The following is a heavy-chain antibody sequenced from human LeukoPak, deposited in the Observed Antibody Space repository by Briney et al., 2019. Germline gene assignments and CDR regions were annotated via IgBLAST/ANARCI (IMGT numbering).Heavy chain of an antibody. CDR3: ARESIAVAGAPFDY. V-gene: IGHV3-48*03. Sequence: GGSLRLSRAASGFTFSIYEMNWVRQAPGKGLEWVSYISSGSTIYDADSVKGRFTISRDNAKNSLYLQMNSLRAEDTAVYYCARESIAVAGAPFDYWGQGTLVTVSS. D-gene: IGHD6-19*01. CDR1: GFTFSIYE. J-gene: IGHJ4*02. CDR2: ISSGSTI.